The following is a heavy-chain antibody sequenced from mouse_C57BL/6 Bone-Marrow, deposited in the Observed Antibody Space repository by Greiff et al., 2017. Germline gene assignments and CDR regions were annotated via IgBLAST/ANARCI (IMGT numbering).Heavy chain of an antibody. D-gene: IGHD2-5*01. CDR2: INPNYGTT. Sequence: EVKLVESGPELVKPGASVKISCKASGYSFTDYNMNWVKQSNGKSLEWIGVINPNYGTTSYNQKFKGKATLTVDQSSSTAYMQLNSLTSEDSAVYYCATPTIVRYYYAMDYWGQGTSVTVSS. V-gene: IGHV1-39*01. J-gene: IGHJ4*01. CDR3: ATPTIVRYYYAMDY. CDR1: GYSFTDYN.